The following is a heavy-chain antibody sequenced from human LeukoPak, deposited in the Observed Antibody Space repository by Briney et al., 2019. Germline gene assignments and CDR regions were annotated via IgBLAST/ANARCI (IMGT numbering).Heavy chain of an antibody. CDR2: IYYSGST. CDR3: AREVAAAGSGAFDI. J-gene: IGHJ3*02. Sequence: SETLSLTCTLSCGSISSHYWSWIRQPPGKGLEGLGYIYYSGSTNYNPSPKSRVTISVDTSKNQFSLKLSSVTAADTAVYYCAREVAAAGSGAFDIWGQGTMVTVSS. V-gene: IGHV4-59*11. CDR1: CGSISSHY. D-gene: IGHD6-13*01.